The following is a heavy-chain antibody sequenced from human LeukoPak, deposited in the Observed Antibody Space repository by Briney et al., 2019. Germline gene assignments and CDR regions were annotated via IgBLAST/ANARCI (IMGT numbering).Heavy chain of an antibody. CDR2: ITSDGSTT. CDR3: AKAPSDISGYYIGWLDP. D-gene: IGHD3-22*01. Sequence: SGGSLRLSCAASGFAFSTYWMHWFRQAPGKGLVWVSRITSDGSTTTYADSVKGRFTISRDNAKNTLFLQMNSLRAEDTAVFYCAKAPSDISGYYIGWLDPWGQGALVTVSS. CDR1: GFAFSTYW. V-gene: IGHV3-74*01. J-gene: IGHJ5*02.